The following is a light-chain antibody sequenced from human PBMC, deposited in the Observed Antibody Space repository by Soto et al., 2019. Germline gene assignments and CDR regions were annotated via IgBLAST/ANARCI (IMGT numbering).Light chain of an antibody. J-gene: IGKJ3*01. Sequence: EVVMTQSPANLSVSPGVGATLSCWASQPVSDKLAWYQQKPGQAPRLLIYGASARALGIPDRFSGSGFGTDFALTISRLEPEDSAVYYCLQYDNAPFTFGPGTRVGIK. V-gene: IGKV3-15*01. CDR1: QPVSDK. CDR2: GAS. CDR3: LQYDNAPFT.